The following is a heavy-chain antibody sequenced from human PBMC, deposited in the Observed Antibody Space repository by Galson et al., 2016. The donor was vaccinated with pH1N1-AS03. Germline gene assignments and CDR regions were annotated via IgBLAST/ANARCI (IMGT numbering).Heavy chain of an antibody. CDR1: GFSFSTYS. J-gene: IGHJ4*02. D-gene: IGHD1-26*01. CDR2: ISYDGTKK. Sequence: SLRLSCAASGFSFSTYSVHWVRQAPGRGLEWVALISYDGTKKFYADSVRGRFTISRDTSKNTVYLQMNSLRVEDTAVYYCARDAPEAPVGASFDYWGQGTLVIVSS. V-gene: IGHV3-30*04. CDR3: ARDAPEAPVGASFDY.